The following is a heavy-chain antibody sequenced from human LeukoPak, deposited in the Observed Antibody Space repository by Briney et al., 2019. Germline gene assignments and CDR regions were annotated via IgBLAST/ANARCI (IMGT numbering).Heavy chain of an antibody. Sequence: GGSLRLSCAASGFTFSSYSMNWVRQAPGKGLEWVSSTSSSSSYIYYADSVKGRFTISRDNAKNSLYLQMNSLRAEDTAVYYCARVGSRGYSYGYYGDWGQGTLVTVSS. CDR1: GFTFSSYS. J-gene: IGHJ4*02. CDR3: ARVGSRGYSYGYYGD. V-gene: IGHV3-21*01. D-gene: IGHD5-18*01. CDR2: TSSSSSYI.